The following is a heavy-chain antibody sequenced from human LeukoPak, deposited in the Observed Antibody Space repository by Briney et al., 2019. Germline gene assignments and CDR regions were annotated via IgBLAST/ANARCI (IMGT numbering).Heavy chain of an antibody. V-gene: IGHV4-30-4*01. CDR1: GGSFSSGDYY. J-gene: IGHJ4*02. CDR3: ARGELLYDY. D-gene: IGHD2-15*01. Sequence: SETLSLTCTVAGGSFSSGDYYWSWIRQPPGKGLEWIGYIHYSGSTFYNPSLKSRVTISVDTSKNQFSLKLNSVTAADTAVYYCARGELLYDYWGQGTLVTVSS. CDR2: IHYSGST.